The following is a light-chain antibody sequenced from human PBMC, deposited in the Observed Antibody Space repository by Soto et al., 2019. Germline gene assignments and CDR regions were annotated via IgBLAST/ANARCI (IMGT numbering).Light chain of an antibody. CDR1: SSDVGKYNY. J-gene: IGLJ1*01. Sequence: QSALTQPASVSGSPGQSITISCTGTSSDVGKYNYVSWYQQHPAKAPKLMIFEVSNRPSGVPDRFSGSKSGTSASLTITGLQAEDEGDYYCQSYDSSLSDSDVFGSGTKLTVL. CDR3: QSYDSSLSDSDV. CDR2: EVS. V-gene: IGLV2-14*01.